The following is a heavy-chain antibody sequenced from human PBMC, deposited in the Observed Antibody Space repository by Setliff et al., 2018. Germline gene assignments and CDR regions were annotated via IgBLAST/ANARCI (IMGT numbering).Heavy chain of an antibody. V-gene: IGHV4-39*07. D-gene: IGHD5-12*01. J-gene: IGHJ4*02. CDR2: IYYSGST. Sequence: ASETLSLTCTVSGGSVSDSTYYWGWVRQPPGKGLEWIGSIYYSGSTYCNPSLRSRVTISVDTSKNQFSLKLRSVTAADTAVYYCARGGTFRYFDFWGQGAPVTVSS. CDR1: GGSVSDSTYY. CDR3: ARGGTFRYFDF.